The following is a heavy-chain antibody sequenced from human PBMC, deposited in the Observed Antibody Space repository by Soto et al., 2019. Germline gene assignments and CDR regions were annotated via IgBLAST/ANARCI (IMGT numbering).Heavy chain of an antibody. CDR2: IGASGGKT. CDR1: GFTFSTFV. V-gene: IGHV3-23*01. J-gene: IGHJ6*02. D-gene: IGHD2-15*01. CDR3: ARECVFAVVKGTSRDHYYGLDV. Sequence: GQLSESGGVLVQPGGSLRLSCAASGFTFSTFVMTWVRQAPGKGLEWVSSIGASGGKTYYADSVKGRFTISRDNSKRTVYLQINNLTAEDTAIYFCARECVFAVVKGTSRDHYYGLDVWGRGTTVTVSS.